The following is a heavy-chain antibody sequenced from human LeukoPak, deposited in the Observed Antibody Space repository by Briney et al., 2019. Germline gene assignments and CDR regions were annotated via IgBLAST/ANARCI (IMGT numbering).Heavy chain of an antibody. J-gene: IGHJ4*02. CDR1: GYTFTSYA. CDR3: ARWLKPPDTLSSSWYAIDY. CDR2: INTNTGNP. Sequence: ASVKVSCKASGYTFTSYAMNWVRQAPGQGLEWMGWINTNTGNPTYAQGFTGRFVFSLDTSVSTAYLQISSLKAEDTAVYYCARWLKPPDTLSSSWYAIDYWGQGTLVTVSS. V-gene: IGHV7-4-1*02. D-gene: IGHD6-13*01.